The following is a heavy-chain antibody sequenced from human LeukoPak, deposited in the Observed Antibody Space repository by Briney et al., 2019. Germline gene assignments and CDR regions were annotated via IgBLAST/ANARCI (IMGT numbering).Heavy chain of an antibody. Sequence: GGSLRLSCAASGFIFSNYAMHWVRQAPGKGLEWLAVIWNDGSNEYYADSVKGRLAISRDNDKSTVNLQMNSLRAEDTAVYFCARDGSGLAVRGWFDFWGQGTLVTVSS. CDR1: GFIFSNYA. D-gene: IGHD3-10*01. CDR2: IWNDGSNE. CDR3: ARDGSGLAVRGWFDF. J-gene: IGHJ5*01. V-gene: IGHV3-33*08.